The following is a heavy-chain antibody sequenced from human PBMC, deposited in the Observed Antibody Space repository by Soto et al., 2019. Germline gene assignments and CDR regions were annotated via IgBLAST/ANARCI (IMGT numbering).Heavy chain of an antibody. Sequence: GESLKISCKGSGYSFTSYWIGWVRQMPGKGLEWMGIIYPGDSDTRYSPSFQGQVTISADKSISTAYLQWSSLKASDTAMYYCARHGPDYGGNSVPYYYGMDVWGQGTTVTVS. J-gene: IGHJ6*02. CDR3: ARHGPDYGGNSVPYYYGMDV. CDR2: IYPGDSDT. V-gene: IGHV5-51*01. D-gene: IGHD4-17*01. CDR1: GYSFTSYW.